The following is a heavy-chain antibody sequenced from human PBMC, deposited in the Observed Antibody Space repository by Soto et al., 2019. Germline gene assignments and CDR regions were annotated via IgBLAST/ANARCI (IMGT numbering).Heavy chain of an antibody. CDR1: GFTFSSYG. Sequence: GGSLRLSCAASGFTFSSYGMHWVRQAPGKGLEWVAVISYDGSNKYYADSVKGRFTISRDNSKNTLYLQMNSLRAEDTAVYYCAKVYRGYSYGGFDYWGQGTLVTVS. D-gene: IGHD5-18*01. J-gene: IGHJ4*02. V-gene: IGHV3-30*18. CDR3: AKVYRGYSYGGFDY. CDR2: ISYDGSNK.